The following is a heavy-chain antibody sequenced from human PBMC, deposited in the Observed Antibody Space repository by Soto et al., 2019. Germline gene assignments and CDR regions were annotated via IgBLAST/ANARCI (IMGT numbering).Heavy chain of an antibody. J-gene: IGHJ6*02. D-gene: IGHD2-2*01. CDR2: ISTYNGNT. CDR3: GRDLYQSVFYYGMDV. CDR1: GYTFTSYD. V-gene: IGHV1-18*01. Sequence: ASVKVSCKASGYTFTSYDINWVRQAPGQGLEWMGWISTYNGNTNYAQKLQGRVTMTTDTSTSTAYMELRSLRSDDTAVYYCGRDLYQSVFYYGMDVWGQGTTVTVSS.